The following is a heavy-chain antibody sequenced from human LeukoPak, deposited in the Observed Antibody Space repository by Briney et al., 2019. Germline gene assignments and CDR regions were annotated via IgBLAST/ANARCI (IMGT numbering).Heavy chain of an antibody. CDR1: GGTFSSYA. V-gene: IGHV1-69*13. CDR3: ATDQWLVHYFDY. D-gene: IGHD6-19*01. J-gene: IGHJ4*02. CDR2: IIPIFGTA. Sequence: GASVKVSCKASGGTFSSYAISWVRQAPGQGLEWMGGIIPIFGTANYAQKFQGRVTITADESTSTAYMELSSLRSEDTAVYYCATDQWLVHYFDYWGQGTLVTVSS.